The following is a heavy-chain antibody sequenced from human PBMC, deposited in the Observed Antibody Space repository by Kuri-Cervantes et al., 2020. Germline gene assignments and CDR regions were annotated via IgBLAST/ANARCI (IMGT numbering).Heavy chain of an antibody. Sequence: SQTLSLTCAVYGGSFSGYYWSWICQPPGKGLEWIGEINHSGSTNYNPSLKSRVTISVDTSKNQFSLKLSSVTAADTAVYYCARTREFSGYDNQYYYYMDVWGKGTTVTVSS. CDR3: ARTREFSGYDNQYYYYMDV. CDR2: INHSGST. V-gene: IGHV4-34*01. J-gene: IGHJ6*03. D-gene: IGHD5-12*01. CDR1: GGSFSGYY.